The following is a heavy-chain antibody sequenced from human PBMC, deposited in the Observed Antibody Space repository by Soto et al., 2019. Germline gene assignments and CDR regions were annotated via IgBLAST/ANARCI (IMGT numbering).Heavy chain of an antibody. CDR2: ISYNGKP. CDR3: AREGALLFGGTSDYYSTMDV. CDR1: GVSTSTNPYS. Sequence: SETLSLTCSVSGVSTSTNPYSWAWIRQPPGKGLEWLGSISYNGKPYHNPSLRSRVSFSVDTSKNQFSLRLSSVTAADTAFYYCAREGALLFGGTSDYYSTMDVWGQGTTVTVSS. J-gene: IGHJ6*02. V-gene: IGHV4-39*02. D-gene: IGHD2-15*01.